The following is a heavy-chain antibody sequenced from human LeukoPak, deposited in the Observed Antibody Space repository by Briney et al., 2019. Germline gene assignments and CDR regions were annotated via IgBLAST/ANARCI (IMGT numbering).Heavy chain of an antibody. V-gene: IGHV3-33*01. J-gene: IGHJ4*02. D-gene: IGHD5-12*01. CDR2: IWYDGSNK. CDR1: GFTFSSYG. Sequence: GGSLRHSCAASGFTFSSYGMHWVRQAPGKGLEWVAVIWYDGSNKNYADSVKGRFTISRDNSKNTLYLQMNNLRAEDTAVFYCASGSEYYLDYWGQGTLVTVSS. CDR3: ASGSEYYLDY.